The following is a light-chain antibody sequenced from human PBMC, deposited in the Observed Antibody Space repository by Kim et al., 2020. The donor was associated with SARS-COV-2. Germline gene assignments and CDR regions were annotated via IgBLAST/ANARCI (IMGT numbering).Light chain of an antibody. V-gene: IGLV2-23*01. J-gene: IGLJ1*01. CDR1: SSEDGSYNL. CDR3: CSYAGSSTYV. CDR2: EGS. Sequence: QSIAISCTGTSSEDGSYNLVSWYQQQPGKAPKLMIYEGSKRPSGVSNRFSGSKSGNTASLTISGLQAEDEADYYCCSYAGSSTYVFGTGTKVTVL.